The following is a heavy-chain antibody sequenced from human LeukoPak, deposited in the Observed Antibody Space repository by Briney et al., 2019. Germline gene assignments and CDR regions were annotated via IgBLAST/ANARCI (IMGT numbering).Heavy chain of an antibody. CDR1: GGTFSNYA. J-gene: IGHJ6*03. CDR3: ARVTSGSYFNYYYYYMDV. D-gene: IGHD1-26*01. Sequence: ASVKVSCKASGGTFSNYAISWVRQAPGQGLEWMGWISAYNGNTNYAQKLQGRVTMTTDTSTSTAYMELRSLRSDDTAVYYCARVTSGSYFNYYYYYMDVWGKGTTVTVSS. CDR2: ISAYNGNT. V-gene: IGHV1-18*01.